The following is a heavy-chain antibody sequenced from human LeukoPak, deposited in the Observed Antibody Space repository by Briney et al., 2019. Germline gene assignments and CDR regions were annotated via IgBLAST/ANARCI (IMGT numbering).Heavy chain of an antibody. J-gene: IGHJ4*02. CDR1: GFTFSRFA. CDR2: ISGNGHQT. Sequence: GGSLRLSCSASGFTFSRFAITWVRHLPGKALEWVSTISGNGHQTFYADSVKGRYSVSRDNSVNNVYLQMDSLRADDSALYSCAKDANYLDSSGYFIPFDYWGPGTLVTVAS. V-gene: IGHV3-23*01. CDR3: AKDANYLDSSGYFIPFDY. D-gene: IGHD3-22*01.